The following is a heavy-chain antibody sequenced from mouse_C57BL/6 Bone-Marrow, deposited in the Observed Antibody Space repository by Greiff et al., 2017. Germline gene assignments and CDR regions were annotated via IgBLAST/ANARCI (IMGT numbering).Heavy chain of an antibody. CDR2: IRNKANNHAT. J-gene: IGHJ3*01. CDR3: SAYYGSSPWFAY. Sequence: QSGGGLVQPGGSMKLSCAASGFTFSDAWMDWVRQSPEKGLEWVAEIRNKANNHATYYAESVKGRFTISRDDSKSGVYLQMNSLRAEDTGIYCGSAYYGSSPWFAYWGQGTLVTVSA. V-gene: IGHV6-6*01. D-gene: IGHD1-1*01. CDR1: GFTFSDAW.